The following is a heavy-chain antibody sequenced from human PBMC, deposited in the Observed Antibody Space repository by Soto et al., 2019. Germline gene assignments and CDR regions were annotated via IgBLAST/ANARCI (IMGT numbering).Heavy chain of an antibody. CDR1: DFSISNAW. CDR3: TTGSVEGV. J-gene: IGHJ6*02. D-gene: IGHD2-15*01. V-gene: IGHV3-15*07. CDR2: VKRKIDGETT. Sequence: EVQLVESGGGLVKPGGSLRLSCAASDFSISNAWMNWVRQAPGKGLEWVGRVKRKIDGETTDYAAPVKGRFTISRDDSNNMLYLQMNSLKAADTAVYYCTTGSVEGVWGQGTTVTVSS.